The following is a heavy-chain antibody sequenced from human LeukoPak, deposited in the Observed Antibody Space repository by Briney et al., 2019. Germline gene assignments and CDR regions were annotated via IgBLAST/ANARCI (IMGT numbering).Heavy chain of an antibody. CDR2: MNPDSGNT. D-gene: IGHD6-13*01. J-gene: IGHJ5*01. V-gene: IGHV1-8*01. Sequence: GASVKVSCKASGYTFTSYDINWVRQATGQGLEWMGWMNPDSGNTGYAQNVQGRVTMTRDTSINTAYMELSSLRSEDTAVYYCARGRWITAAGNAFDSWGQGTLVAVSS. CDR1: GYTFTSYD. CDR3: ARGRWITAAGNAFDS.